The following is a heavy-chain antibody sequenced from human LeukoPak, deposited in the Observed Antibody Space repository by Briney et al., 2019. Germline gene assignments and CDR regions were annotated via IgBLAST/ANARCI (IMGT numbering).Heavy chain of an antibody. Sequence: SVKVSCKASGGTFSSYDISWVRQAPGQGLEWMGGIMPMFGKANYAQKFQGRVTTTADKATSTAYMELSSLRSEGTAVYYCAGGRTDIVVVPATLRNYYFDYWGQGTLVTVSS. CDR3: AGGRTDIVVVPATLRNYYFDY. D-gene: IGHD2-2*01. CDR1: GGTFSSYD. V-gene: IGHV1-69*06. J-gene: IGHJ4*02. CDR2: IMPMFGKA.